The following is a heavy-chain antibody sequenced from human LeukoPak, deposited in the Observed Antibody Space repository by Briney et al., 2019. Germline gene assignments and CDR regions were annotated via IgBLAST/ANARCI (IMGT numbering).Heavy chain of an antibody. CDR3: ALWVGATMAFDY. V-gene: IGHV1-2*02. CDR2: INPNSGGT. Sequence: ASVKVSCKASGYTFTDSYMHWVRQAPGQGLEWMGWINPNSGGTNYAQKFQGRVTMTRDTSISTAYMGLSRLRSDDTAVYYCALWVGATMAFDYWGQGTLVTVSP. J-gene: IGHJ4*02. CDR1: GYTFTDSY. D-gene: IGHD1-26*01.